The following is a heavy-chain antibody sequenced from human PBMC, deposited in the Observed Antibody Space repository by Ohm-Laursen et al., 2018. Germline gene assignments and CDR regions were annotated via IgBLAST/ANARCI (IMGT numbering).Heavy chain of an antibody. V-gene: IGHV4-4*08. CDR3: ARLPDYYGSGLMVYYFGMDV. Sequence: SDTLSLTCAVSGDSINSSYWSWIRQPPGKGLEWIGFISNSGNTYYNPSLKSRVTISVDTSKNQFSLKLSSVTAADTAVYYCARLPDYYGSGLMVYYFGMDVWGQGTTVTVSS. CDR2: ISNSGNT. J-gene: IGHJ6*02. CDR1: GDSINSSY. D-gene: IGHD3-10*01.